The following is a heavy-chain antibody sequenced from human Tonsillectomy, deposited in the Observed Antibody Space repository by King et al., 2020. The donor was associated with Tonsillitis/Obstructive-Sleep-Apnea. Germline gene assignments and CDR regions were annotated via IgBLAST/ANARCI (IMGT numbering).Heavy chain of an antibody. V-gene: IGHV3-30*18. Sequence: VQLVESGGGVVQPGRSLRLSCAASGFTFSSYGMHWVRQAPGKGLEWVAVISYDGSNKYYADSVKGRFTISRDNSKNTLYLRMNSLRAEDTAVYYCAKDSGGSYYSGADYWGQGTLVTVSS. J-gene: IGHJ4*02. CDR2: ISYDGSNK. CDR1: GFTFSSYG. CDR3: AKDSGGSYYSGADY. D-gene: IGHD1-26*01.